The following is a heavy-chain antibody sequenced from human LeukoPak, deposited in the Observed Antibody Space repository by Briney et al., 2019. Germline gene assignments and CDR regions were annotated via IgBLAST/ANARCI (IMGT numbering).Heavy chain of an antibody. J-gene: IGHJ6*03. V-gene: IGHV4-59*01. CDR1: GGSISSYY. Sequence: SETPSLTCTVSGGSISSYYWSWIRQPPGKGLEWIGYIYYSGSTNYNPSLKSRVTILVDTSKNQFSLKLSSVTAADTAVYYCARGPPMTTVTTYYSYYMDVWGKGTTVTVSS. D-gene: IGHD4-11*01. CDR2: IYYSGST. CDR3: ARGPPMTTVTTYYSYYMDV.